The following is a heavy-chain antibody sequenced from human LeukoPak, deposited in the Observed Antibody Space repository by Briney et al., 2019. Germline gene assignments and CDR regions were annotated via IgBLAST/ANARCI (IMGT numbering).Heavy chain of an antibody. CDR2: IIPIFGTA. CDR1: GGTFTSYA. CDR3: ASPGGYSYGLYYFDY. Sequence: SVKVSCKASGGTFTSYAISWVRQAPGQGLEWMGGIIPIFGTANYAQKFQGRVTITADESTSTAYMELSSLRSGDTAVYYCASPGGYSYGLYYFDYWGQGTLVTVSS. D-gene: IGHD5-18*01. V-gene: IGHV1-69*13. J-gene: IGHJ4*02.